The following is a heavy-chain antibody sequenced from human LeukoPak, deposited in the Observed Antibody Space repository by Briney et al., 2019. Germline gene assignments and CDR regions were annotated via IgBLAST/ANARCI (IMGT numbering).Heavy chain of an antibody. Sequence: PSETLSLTCAISGGSISSSNWWTWVRQPPGKGLEWVGEIYLRGNTNYNPSLESRVTISVDTSKNQFSLKLSSVTAADTAVYYCARHSGDCSGGSCYSLSFDYWGQGTLVTVSS. CDR2: IYLRGNT. J-gene: IGHJ4*02. V-gene: IGHV4-4*02. CDR3: ARHSGDCSGGSCYSLSFDY. D-gene: IGHD2-15*01. CDR1: GGSISSSNW.